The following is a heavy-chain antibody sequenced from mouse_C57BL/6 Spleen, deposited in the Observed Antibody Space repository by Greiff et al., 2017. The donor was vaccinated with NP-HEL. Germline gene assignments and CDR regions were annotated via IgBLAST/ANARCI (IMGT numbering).Heavy chain of an antibody. Sequence: QVQLQQPGAELVKPGASVKLSCKASGYTFPSYWMQWVKQRPGQGLEWIGEIDPSDSYTNYNQKFKGKATLTVDTSSSPAYMQLSSLTSEDSAVYYCACIYYDRDYAKDYWGQGASVTVSS. V-gene: IGHV1-50*01. CDR2: IDPSDSYT. J-gene: IGHJ4*01. CDR1: GYTFPSYW. D-gene: IGHD2-4*01. CDR3: ACIYYDRDYAKDY.